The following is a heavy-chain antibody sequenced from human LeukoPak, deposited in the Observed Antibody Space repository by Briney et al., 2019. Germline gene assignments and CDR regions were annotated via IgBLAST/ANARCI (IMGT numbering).Heavy chain of an antibody. D-gene: IGHD6-19*01. V-gene: IGHV3-23*01. CDR3: AFPAHHWLVRGAFDI. CDR1: GFAFSSYG. J-gene: IGHJ3*02. CDR2: ISGTGGNT. Sequence: GGSLRLSCAASGFAFSSYGMSWVRQAPGKGLEWVSDISGTGGNTYYAESVKGRFTISRDNSKNTLYLQMNSLRAEDTAIYYCAFPAHHWLVRGAFDIWGQGTMVTVSS.